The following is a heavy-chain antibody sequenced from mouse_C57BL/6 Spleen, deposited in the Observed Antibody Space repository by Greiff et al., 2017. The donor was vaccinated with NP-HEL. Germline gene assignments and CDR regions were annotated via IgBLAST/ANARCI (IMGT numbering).Heavy chain of an antibody. CDR2: IHPNSGST. CDR1: GYTFTSYW. V-gene: IGHV1-64*01. D-gene: IGHD2-1*01. CDR3: ARKGIYGNSAWFAY. J-gene: IGHJ3*01. Sequence: QVQLQQPGAELVKPGASVKLSCKASGYTFTSYWMHWVKQRPGQGLEWIGMIHPNSGSTNYNEKFKSKATLTVDKSSSTAYMQLSSLTSEDSAVYYCARKGIYGNSAWFAYWGQGTLVTVSA.